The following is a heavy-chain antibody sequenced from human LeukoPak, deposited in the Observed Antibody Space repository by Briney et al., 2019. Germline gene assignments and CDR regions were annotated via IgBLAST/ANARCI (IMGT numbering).Heavy chain of an antibody. CDR1: GGSISSYY. D-gene: IGHD6-19*01. Sequence: SETLSLTCTVSGGSISSYYWSWIRQPPGKGLEWIGYIYYSGSTNYNPSLKSRVTISVDTSKNQFSLKLSSATAADTAVYYCARMYSSGYDAFDIWGQGTMVTVSS. CDR2: IYYSGST. J-gene: IGHJ3*02. V-gene: IGHV4-59*01. CDR3: ARMYSSGYDAFDI.